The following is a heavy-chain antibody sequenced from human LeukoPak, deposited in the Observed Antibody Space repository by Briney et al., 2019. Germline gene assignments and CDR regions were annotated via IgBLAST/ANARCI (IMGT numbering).Heavy chain of an antibody. V-gene: IGHV1-69*01. D-gene: IGHD3-10*01. Sequence: SVKVSCKASGGTFSSYAISWVRQAPGQGLEWMGGIIPIFGTANYARKFQGRVTITADESTSTAYMELSSLRSEDTAVYYCARDGVGDFGAFDIWGQGTMVTVSS. J-gene: IGHJ3*02. CDR2: IIPIFGTA. CDR3: ARDGVGDFGAFDI. CDR1: GGTFSSYA.